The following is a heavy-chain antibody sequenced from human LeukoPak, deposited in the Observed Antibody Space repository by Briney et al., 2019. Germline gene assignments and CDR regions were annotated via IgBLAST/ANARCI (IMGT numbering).Heavy chain of an antibody. CDR2: IKQDGSEK. D-gene: IGHD3-22*01. CDR1: VFTFSNYG. V-gene: IGHV3-7*03. Sequence: GGSLRLSCAASVFTFSNYGMSWVRQAPWKGLEWVVNIKQDGSEKYYVDSVKGRFTISRDNAKNSLSLQMNSLRVEDTAVFYCARGQNYYDSSGPATYYFVYWGQGTLVTVSS. CDR3: ARGQNYYDSSGPATYYFVY. J-gene: IGHJ4*02.